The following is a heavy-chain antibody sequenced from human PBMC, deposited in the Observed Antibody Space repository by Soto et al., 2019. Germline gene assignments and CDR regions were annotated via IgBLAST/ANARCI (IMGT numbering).Heavy chain of an antibody. Sequence: GESLKISCKGSGYSFTSYWIGWVRQMPGKGLEWMGIIYPGDSDTRYSPSFQGQVTISVDKSISTAYLQWSSLKASDTAMYYCARRREEVEQQLAKPLGKYWFDPWGQGTLVTVSS. V-gene: IGHV5-51*01. J-gene: IGHJ5*02. CDR1: GYSFTSYW. D-gene: IGHD6-13*01. CDR2: IYPGDSDT. CDR3: ARRREEVEQQLAKPLGKYWFDP.